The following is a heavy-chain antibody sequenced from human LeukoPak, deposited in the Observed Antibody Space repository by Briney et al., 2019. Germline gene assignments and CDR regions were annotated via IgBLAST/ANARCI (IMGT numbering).Heavy chain of an antibody. CDR2: IRSKTDGGTT. V-gene: IGHV3-15*07. CDR1: GFTFSNAW. J-gene: IGHJ4*02. D-gene: IGHD3-22*01. Sequence: GGSLRLSCAASGFTFSNAWMNWVRQAPGKGLEWVGRIRSKTDGGTTDYAAPVKGRFTISRDASKNTLYLQMNSLKTEDTAVYSCTTRDSSGYYNYLDYWGQGTLVTVSS. CDR3: TTRDSSGYYNYLDY.